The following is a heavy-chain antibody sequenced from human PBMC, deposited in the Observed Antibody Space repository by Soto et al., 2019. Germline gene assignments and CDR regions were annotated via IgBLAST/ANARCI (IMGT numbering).Heavy chain of an antibody. V-gene: IGHV3-30*18. CDR1: GFTFSSYV. CDR2: ISYDGSNK. J-gene: IGHJ4*02. D-gene: IGHD6-19*01. CDR3: AKVPLRIAVAGPFDY. Sequence: GGSLRLSCPASGFTFSSYVMHWVRQAPGKGLEWVAVISYDGSNKYYADSVKGRFTISRDNSKNTLYLQMNSLRAEDTAVYYCAKVPLRIAVAGPFDYWGQGTLVTLSS.